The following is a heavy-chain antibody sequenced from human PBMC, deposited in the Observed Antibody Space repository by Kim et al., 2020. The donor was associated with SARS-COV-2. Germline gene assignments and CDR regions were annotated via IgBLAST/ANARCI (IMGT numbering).Heavy chain of an antibody. CDR1: GFTFSRCS. J-gene: IGHJ4*02. D-gene: IGHD3-22*01. V-gene: IGHV3-48*02. CDR2: ISSSNSAI. Sequence: GGSLRLSCAASGFTFSRCSMSWVRQAPEKGPEWVSYISSSNSAIFYADSVKGRFTISRDNAKNSVYLQMNSLRDEDTAVYYCARDPYYYDSSGYYGSKYYFDYWGQGTLVTVSS. CDR3: ARDPYYYDSSGYYGSKYYFDY.